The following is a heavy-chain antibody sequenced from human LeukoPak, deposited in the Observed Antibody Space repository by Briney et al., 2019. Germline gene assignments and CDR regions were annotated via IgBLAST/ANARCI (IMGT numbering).Heavy chain of an antibody. CDR3: ATCNPYYYGSRNLKELDY. CDR2: FDPEDGET. CDR1: GYTFTELS. D-gene: IGHD3-10*01. Sequence: GASVKVSCKVSGYTFTELSMHWVRQAPGKGLEWVGGFDPEDGETIYAQKFQGRVTMTEDTSTDTAYMELSSLRSEDTAVYYCATCNPYYYGSRNLKELDYWGQGTLVTVSS. V-gene: IGHV1-24*01. J-gene: IGHJ4*02.